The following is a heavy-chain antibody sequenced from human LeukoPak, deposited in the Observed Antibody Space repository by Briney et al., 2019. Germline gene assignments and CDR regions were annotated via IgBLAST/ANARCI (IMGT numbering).Heavy chain of an antibody. Sequence: PGGALRLSCAASGFTFSSFAMSWVRQAPGKGLEWVSTFTSSGATTYYADSVKGRFTISRDNSKNTLYLQVNSLRAEDTAVYYCAKDGVAPGSGGDFFDYWGQGTLVTVSS. D-gene: IGHD3-10*01. V-gene: IGHV3-23*01. CDR2: FTSSGATT. CDR1: GFTFSSFA. CDR3: AKDGVAPGSGGDFFDY. J-gene: IGHJ4*02.